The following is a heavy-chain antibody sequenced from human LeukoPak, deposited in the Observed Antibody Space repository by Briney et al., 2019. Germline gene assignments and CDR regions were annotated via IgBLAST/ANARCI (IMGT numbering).Heavy chain of an antibody. CDR3: AKVLEGSGWYNFDY. J-gene: IGHJ4*02. D-gene: IGHD6-19*01. CDR2: ISYDGSNK. V-gene: IGHV3-30*18. CDR1: GFTFSSYG. Sequence: PGRSLRLSCAASGFTFSSYGMHWVRQAPGKGLEWVAVISYDGSNKYYADSVKGRFTISRDNSKNTLYLQMNSLRAEDTAVYYRAKVLEGSGWYNFDYWGQGTLVTVSS.